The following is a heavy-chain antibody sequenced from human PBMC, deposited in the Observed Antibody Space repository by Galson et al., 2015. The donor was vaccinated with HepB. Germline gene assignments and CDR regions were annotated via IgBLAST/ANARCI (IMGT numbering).Heavy chain of an antibody. CDR2: INPNNGVA. J-gene: IGHJ3*02. CDR1: GYSFTGHY. D-gene: IGHD3-3*01. CDR3: ARDRKFTIFGVVVGGADAFDI. Sequence: SVKVSCKASGYSFTGHYIHWVRQAPGQGLEWMGRINPNNGVANYAQKFQGRVTMTRDTSITTVYMELSRLRSDDTAVFYCARDRKFTIFGVVVGGADAFDIWGQGTMVTVSS. V-gene: IGHV1-2*06.